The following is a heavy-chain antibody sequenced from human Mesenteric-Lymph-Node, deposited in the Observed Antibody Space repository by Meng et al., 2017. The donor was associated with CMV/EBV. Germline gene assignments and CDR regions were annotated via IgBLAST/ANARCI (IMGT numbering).Heavy chain of an antibody. V-gene: IGHV3-9*01. CDR3: ARDGDNWNPPFDY. J-gene: IGHJ4*02. D-gene: IGHD1-1*01. Sequence: GGSLRLSCAASGFTFDDYAMHWIRQAPGKGLEWVSGISWNSGHIGYAESVKGRFTISRDNAKNSLYLQMNSLRAEDTAVYYCARDGDNWNPPFDYWGQGTLVTVSS. CDR2: ISWNSGHI. CDR1: GFTFDDYA.